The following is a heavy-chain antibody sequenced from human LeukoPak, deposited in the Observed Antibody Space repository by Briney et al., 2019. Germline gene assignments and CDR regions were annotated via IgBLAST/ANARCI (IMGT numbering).Heavy chain of an antibody. J-gene: IGHJ3*02. CDR3: AKVGYAWRGAFDI. D-gene: IGHD5-18*01. Sequence: PGGSLRLSCAASGFTFSSYAMSWVRQAPGKGLEWVSAISGSGGSTYYADSVKGRFTISRDNSKSTLYLQMNSLRAEDTAVYYCAKVGYAWRGAFDIWGQGTMVTVSS. V-gene: IGHV3-23*01. CDR1: GFTFSSYA. CDR2: ISGSGGST.